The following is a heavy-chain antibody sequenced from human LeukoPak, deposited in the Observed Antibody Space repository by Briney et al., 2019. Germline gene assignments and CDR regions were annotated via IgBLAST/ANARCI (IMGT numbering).Heavy chain of an antibody. CDR3: ARAEWSVIDY. CDR2: INHSGST. Sequence: PSETLSLTCAVYGGSFSGYYWSWIRQPPGKGLEWIGEINHSGSTNYNPPLKSRVTISVDTSKNQFSLKLSSVTAADTAVYYCARAEWSVIDYWGQGTLVTVSS. D-gene: IGHD3-3*01. V-gene: IGHV4-34*01. J-gene: IGHJ4*02. CDR1: GGSFSGYY.